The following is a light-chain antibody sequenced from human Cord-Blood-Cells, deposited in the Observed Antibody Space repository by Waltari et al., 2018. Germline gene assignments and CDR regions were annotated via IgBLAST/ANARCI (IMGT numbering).Light chain of an antibody. CDR1: SSNIGAGYD. V-gene: IGLV1-40*01. CDR2: GNS. CDR3: QSYDSSLCGSV. J-gene: IGLJ3*02. Sequence: QSVLTQPPSVSGAPGQRVTISCTGSSSNIGAGYDVHWYQQLPGTAPKLLIYGNSNRPSGVPDRCSGSKSATSASLAITGLQAEDEADYYCQSYDSSLCGSVFGGGTKLTVL.